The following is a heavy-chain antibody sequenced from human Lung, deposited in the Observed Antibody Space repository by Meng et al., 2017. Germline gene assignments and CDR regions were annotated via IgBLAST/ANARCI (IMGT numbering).Heavy chain of an antibody. CDR3: ARGTPGRSYSDF. CDR1: DYTFTGYG. Sequence: QVHPVQSGAEVKKPGASVKASCKSSDYTFTGYGVSWVRQAPGQGLEWMAWLGAHVGDRSHAPRFQGRVTVTADRLTATSFMELRNLRYDDTAVYYCARGTPGRSYSDFWGQGTLVTVSS. D-gene: IGHD3-10*01. CDR2: LGAHVGDR. J-gene: IGHJ4*02. V-gene: IGHV1-18*04.